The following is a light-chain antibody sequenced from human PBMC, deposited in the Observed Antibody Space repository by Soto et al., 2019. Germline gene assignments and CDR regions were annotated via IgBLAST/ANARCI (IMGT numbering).Light chain of an antibody. CDR3: QKYNNSPRT. V-gene: IGKV1-27*01. CDR1: QGISTY. J-gene: IGKJ1*01. Sequence: DIQMTQSPSSLSASVGDTVTITCRASQGISTYLAWYQQKPGQVPNLLIYAASTLQLGVPSRFSGSGSGTDFTLTSSSLRPEDVATYYCQKYNNSPRTFGQGTKVEI. CDR2: AAS.